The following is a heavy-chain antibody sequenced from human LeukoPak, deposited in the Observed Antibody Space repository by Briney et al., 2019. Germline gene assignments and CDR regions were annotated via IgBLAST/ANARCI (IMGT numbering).Heavy chain of an antibody. CDR1: GGSFSGYY. J-gene: IGHJ6*02. CDR2: INHSGST. CDR3: ARGRIVLMVWDYYYGMDV. Sequence: SETLSLTCAVYGGSFSGYYWSWIRQPPGKGLEWIGEINHSGSTNYNPSLKSRVTISVDTSKNQFSLKLSSVTAADTAVYYCARGRIVLMVWDYYYGMDVWGQGTTVTVSS. D-gene: IGHD2-8*01. V-gene: IGHV4-34*01.